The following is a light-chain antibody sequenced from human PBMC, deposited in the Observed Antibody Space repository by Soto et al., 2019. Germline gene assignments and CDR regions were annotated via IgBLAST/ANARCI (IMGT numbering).Light chain of an antibody. CDR1: SSDIGHYKF. Sequence: QSALTQPASVSGSPGQSITISCTGTSSDIGHYKFVSWFQQHPGKAPQLMIFEGTNRPSGVSNRFSGSKSGNTASLTISGLQAEDEAIYFCSSSTNTNTLVIFGGGTKLTVL. V-gene: IGLV2-14*01. CDR3: SSSTNTNTLVI. CDR2: EGT. J-gene: IGLJ2*01.